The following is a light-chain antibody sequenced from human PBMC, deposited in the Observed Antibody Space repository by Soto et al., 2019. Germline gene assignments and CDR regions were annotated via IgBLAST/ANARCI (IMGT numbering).Light chain of an antibody. CDR2: DAS. Sequence: EIVLTQSPATLSLSPGERATLSCRASQSVSRYLAWYQQRPGQAPRPLIYDASNRATGVPARFSGSGSGTDFTLAISSLEPEDFAVYYCQQRTNWPLTFGGGTKVDIK. CDR1: QSVSRY. CDR3: QQRTNWPLT. V-gene: IGKV3-11*01. J-gene: IGKJ4*01.